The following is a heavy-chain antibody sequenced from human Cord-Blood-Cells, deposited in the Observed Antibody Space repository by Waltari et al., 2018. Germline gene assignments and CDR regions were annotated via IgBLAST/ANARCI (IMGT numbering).Heavy chain of an antibody. J-gene: IGHJ4*02. Sequence: EVQLVESGGGLVQPGGSLRLSCAAYGFTFSSYWMSWVRQAPGKGLEWVANIKQDGSEKYYVDSVKGRFTISRDNAKNSLYLQMNSLRAEDTAVYYCARSGYSSSWGQGTLVTVSS. V-gene: IGHV3-7*01. CDR2: IKQDGSEK. D-gene: IGHD6-13*01. CDR3: ARSGYSSS. CDR1: GFTFSSYW.